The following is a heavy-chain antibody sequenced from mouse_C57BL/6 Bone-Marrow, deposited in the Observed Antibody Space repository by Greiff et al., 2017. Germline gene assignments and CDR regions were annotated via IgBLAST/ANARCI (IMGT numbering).Heavy chain of an antibody. CDR2: IYPGDGDT. V-gene: IGHV1-80*01. J-gene: IGHJ1*03. D-gene: IGHD1-1*01. Sequence: QVQLQQSGAELVKPGASVKISCKASGYAFSSYWMNWVKQRPGKGLEWIGQIYPGDGDTNYNGKFKGKATLTADKSSSKAYMQLSSLTSEDSAVYFCARDSYYGSSYGYFDVWGTGTTVTVSS. CDR3: ARDSYYGSSYGYFDV. CDR1: GYAFSSYW.